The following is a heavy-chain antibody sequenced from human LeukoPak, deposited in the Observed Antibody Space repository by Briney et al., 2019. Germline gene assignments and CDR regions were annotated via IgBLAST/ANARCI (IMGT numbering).Heavy chain of an antibody. J-gene: IGHJ4*02. Sequence: GESLKISCKGSGYSFTNYWIGWVRQMPGKGLEWMGIVYPSDSNTRYSPSFQGHVTISADKSISTAYLQWSSLKASDTAMYYCARDVGSGSYFGEFDYWGQGTLVTVSS. CDR2: VYPSDSNT. D-gene: IGHD3-10*01. CDR3: ARDVGSGSYFGEFDY. CDR1: GYSFTNYW. V-gene: IGHV5-51*01.